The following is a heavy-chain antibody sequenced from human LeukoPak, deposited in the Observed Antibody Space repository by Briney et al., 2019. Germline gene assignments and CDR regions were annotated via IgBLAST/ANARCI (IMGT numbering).Heavy chain of an antibody. CDR2: IIPIFGTA. CDR3: ARALSIAAEGTDY. D-gene: IGHD6-6*01. CDR1: GGTFSSYA. J-gene: IGHJ4*02. Sequence: ASVKVSCKASGGTFSSYAISWVRQAPGQGLEWMGGIIPIFGTANYAQKFQGRVTITADKSTSTAYMELSSLRSDDTAVYYCARALSIAAEGTDYWGQGTLVTVSS. V-gene: IGHV1-69*06.